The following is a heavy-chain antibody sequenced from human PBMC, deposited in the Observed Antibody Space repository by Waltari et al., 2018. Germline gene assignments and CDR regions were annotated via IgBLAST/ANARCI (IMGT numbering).Heavy chain of an antibody. CDR3: ARVRSGYDITNWFDP. D-gene: IGHD3-9*01. V-gene: IGHV1-69*02. CDR2: IIPILGIA. J-gene: IGHJ5*02. Sequence: QVQLVQSGAEVKKPGSSVKVSCKASGGTFSSYTNSWVRQAPGQGLEWMGRIIPILGIANYAQKFQGRVTITAHKSTSTAYMELSSLRSEDTAVYYCARVRSGYDITNWFDPWGQGTLVTVSS. CDR1: GGTFSSYT.